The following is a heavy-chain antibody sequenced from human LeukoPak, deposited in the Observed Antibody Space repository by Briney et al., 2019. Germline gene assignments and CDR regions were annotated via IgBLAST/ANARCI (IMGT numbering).Heavy chain of an antibody. CDR3: ARLEGRGAGADY. CDR1: GASISHDYHF. D-gene: IGHD1-26*01. Sequence: SQTLSLTCTVSGASISHDYHFWSWIRQPPEKGLEFIGYIFHSGSTYYNASLRSRVPISIDTSKSQFSLSLSSVTAADTAVYYCARLEGRGAGADYWGQGALVTVSS. J-gene: IGHJ4*02. V-gene: IGHV4-30-4*01. CDR2: IFHSGST.